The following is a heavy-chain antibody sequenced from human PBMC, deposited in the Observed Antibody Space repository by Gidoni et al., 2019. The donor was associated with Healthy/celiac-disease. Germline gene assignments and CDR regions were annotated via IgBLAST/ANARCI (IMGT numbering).Heavy chain of an antibody. CDR1: GFTFSSYG. CDR2: ISYDGSNK. D-gene: IGHD6-13*01. V-gene: IGHV3-30*18. CDR3: AKFSGQQLFYYYYMDV. J-gene: IGHJ6*03. Sequence: QVQLVESGGGVVQPGRSLRLSCAASGFTFSSYGMHWVRQAPGKGLEWVAVISYDGSNKYYADSVKGRFTISRDNSKNTLYLQMNSLRAEDTAVYYCAKFSGQQLFYYYYMDVWGKGTTVTVSS.